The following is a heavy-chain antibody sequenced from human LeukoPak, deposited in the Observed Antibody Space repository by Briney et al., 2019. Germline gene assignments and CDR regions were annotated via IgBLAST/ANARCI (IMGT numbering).Heavy chain of an antibody. CDR1: GFTFSNYN. CDR3: ARGGGGSSGWYVVDEPLDY. J-gene: IGHJ4*02. Sequence: GSLRLSCTASGFTFSNYNMNWIRQPPGKGLEWIGSIYYSGSTYYNPSLKSRVTISVDTSKNQFSLKLSSVTAADTAVYYCARGGGGSSGWYVVDEPLDYWGQGTLVTVSS. D-gene: IGHD6-19*01. V-gene: IGHV4-39*07. CDR2: IYYSGST.